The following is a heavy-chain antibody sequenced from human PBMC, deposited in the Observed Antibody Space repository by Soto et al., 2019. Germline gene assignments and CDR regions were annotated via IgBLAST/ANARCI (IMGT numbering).Heavy chain of an antibody. CDR2: IKEEGSEK. CDR3: SRDVVVGAKALNY. Sequence: GGSLRLSCAASGFTFSNYWMTWVRQAPGKGLEWVANIKEEGSEKHYVDSVKGRFTISRDNAKNSLYLQMNSLRVEDTAVYFCSRDVVVGAKALNYWGQGALVTVSS. D-gene: IGHD2-15*01. CDR1: GFTFSNYW. J-gene: IGHJ4*02. V-gene: IGHV3-7*01.